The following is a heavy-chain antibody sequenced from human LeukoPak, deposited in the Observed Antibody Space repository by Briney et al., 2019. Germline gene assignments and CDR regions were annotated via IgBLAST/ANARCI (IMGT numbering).Heavy chain of an antibody. J-gene: IGHJ4*02. CDR2: IKPSGGST. CDR1: GYTFTSYY. D-gene: IGHD4-23*01. CDR3: ARDPTTVVTLDY. V-gene: IGHV1-46*01. Sequence: ASVKVSCKASGYTFTSYYMHWVRKAPGQGLEWRGIIKPSGGSTSYAQKFQGRVTMTRDTSTSTVYMELSSLRSEDTAVYYCARDPTTVVTLDYWGQGTLVTVSS.